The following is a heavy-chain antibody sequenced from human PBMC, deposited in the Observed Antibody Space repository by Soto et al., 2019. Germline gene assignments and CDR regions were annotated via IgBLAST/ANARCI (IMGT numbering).Heavy chain of an antibody. V-gene: IGHV3-73*01. J-gene: IGHJ6*03. CDR3: TRASIVVVPAGYYYYMDV. D-gene: IGHD2-2*01. CDR1: GFTFSGSA. Sequence: GGSLRLSCAASGFTFSGSAMHWVRQASGKGLEWVGRIRSKANSYATAYAASVKGRFTISRDDSKNTAYLQMNSLKTEDTAVYYCTRASIVVVPAGYYYYMDVWGKGTTVTVSS. CDR2: IRSKANSYAT.